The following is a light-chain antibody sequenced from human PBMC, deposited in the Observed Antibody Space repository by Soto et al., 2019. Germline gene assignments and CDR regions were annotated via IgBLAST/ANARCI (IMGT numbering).Light chain of an antibody. CDR2: SNN. CDR3: AVWDDSLNGYV. J-gene: IGLJ1*01. Sequence: QSVLTQPPSASGTPGQRVTISCFGSSSNIGSNTVNWYQHLPRAAPKLLIQSNNQRPSGVPDRFSGSQSGTSASLAISGLQSEDEADYYCAVWDDSLNGYVFGTGTKLTVL. V-gene: IGLV1-44*01. CDR1: SSNIGSNT.